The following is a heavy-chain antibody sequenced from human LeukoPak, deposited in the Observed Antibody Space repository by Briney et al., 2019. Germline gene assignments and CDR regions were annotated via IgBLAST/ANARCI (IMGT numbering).Heavy chain of an antibody. CDR3: ARARGVGAPRLFDY. J-gene: IGHJ4*02. CDR1: GGSISSYY. Sequence: PSETLSLTCTVSGGSISSYYWSWIRQPPGKGLEWIGYIYYSGSTNYNPSLKSRVTISVDTSKNQFSLKLSSATAADTAVYYCARARGVGAPRLFDYWGQGTLVTVSS. D-gene: IGHD1-26*01. V-gene: IGHV4-59*01. CDR2: IYYSGST.